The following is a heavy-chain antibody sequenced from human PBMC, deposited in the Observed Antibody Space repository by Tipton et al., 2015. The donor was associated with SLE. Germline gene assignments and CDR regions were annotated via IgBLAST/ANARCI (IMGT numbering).Heavy chain of an antibody. CDR3: ARAGEYGDYEATDY. CDR2: IYYTGTT. D-gene: IGHD5-12*01. J-gene: IGHJ4*02. V-gene: IGHV4-31*03. Sequence: TLSLTCTVSGVSITNDGFYLSWFRPPPDKVLDVIGYIYYTGTTQYNPSLTIRLTISLDTSKNQFSLRLCSVSAADTATSYCARAGEYGDYEATDYWGQGTLVTVSS. CDR1: GVSITNDGFY.